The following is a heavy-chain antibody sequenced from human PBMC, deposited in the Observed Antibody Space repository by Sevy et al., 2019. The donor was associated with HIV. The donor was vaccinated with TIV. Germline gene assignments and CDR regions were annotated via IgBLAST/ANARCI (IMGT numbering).Heavy chain of an antibody. CDR1: GFKFDDYG. D-gene: IGHD3-22*01. CDR3: VRELFYDGSGL. CDR2: INWSGDST. Sequence: GGSLRLSCEASGFKFDDYGLSWVRQAPGNGLEWVSGINWSGDSTGYADSVKGRFTISRDDAKNSLYLQMNSLTVEDTALYYCVRELFYDGSGLWGQGTLVTVSS. J-gene: IGHJ4*02. V-gene: IGHV3-20*04.